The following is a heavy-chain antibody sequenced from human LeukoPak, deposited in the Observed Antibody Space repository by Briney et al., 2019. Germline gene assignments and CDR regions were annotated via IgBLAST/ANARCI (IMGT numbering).Heavy chain of an antibody. Sequence: SGPTLVKPTQTLTLTCTFSGFSLSTSGVGVAWIRQPPGKALEWLALIFWNDDKRYSPSLKSRPTITKDTSKNQVVLTMTNMDPVDTATYYCAHDLAGDLGFDLWGRGTLVTVSS. CDR2: IFWNDDK. CDR1: GFSLSTSGVG. V-gene: IGHV2-5*01. D-gene: IGHD3-16*01. J-gene: IGHJ2*01. CDR3: AHDLAGDLGFDL.